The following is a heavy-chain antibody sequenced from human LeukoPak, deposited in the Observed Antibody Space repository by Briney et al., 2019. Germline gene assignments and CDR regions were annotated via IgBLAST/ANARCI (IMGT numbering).Heavy chain of an antibody. CDR3: ARAWFNLGWVRGPYYMDV. V-gene: IGHV4-34*01. Sequence: PSETLSLTCAVYGGSFSGYYWSWIRQPPGKGLEWIGEINHSGSTNYNPSLKSRVTISVDTSKNQLSLKLSSVTAADTAVYYCARAWFNLGWVRGPYYMDVWGKGTTVTVSS. CDR2: INHSGST. D-gene: IGHD3-10*01. J-gene: IGHJ6*03. CDR1: GGSFSGYY.